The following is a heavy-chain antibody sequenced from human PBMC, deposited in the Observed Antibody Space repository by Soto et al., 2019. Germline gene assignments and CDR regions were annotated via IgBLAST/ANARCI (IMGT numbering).Heavy chain of an antibody. D-gene: IGHD3-22*01. CDR1: GFTFSIDA. CDR3: AKDAPGSGWLSDY. CDR2: IGSSGGGT. V-gene: IGHV3-23*01. Sequence: RVLRLSFAASGFTFSIDAMSWVRPAPGKGLEWVSSIGSSGGGTSYADFVRGRFTLSRDNSRNTLYLQMNSLRAEDTAVYYCAKDAPGSGWLSDYWGQGTLVTVSS. J-gene: IGHJ4*02.